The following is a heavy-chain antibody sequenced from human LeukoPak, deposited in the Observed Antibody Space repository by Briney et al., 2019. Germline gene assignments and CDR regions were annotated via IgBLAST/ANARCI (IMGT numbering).Heavy chain of an antibody. Sequence: SETLSLTCTVSGDSITNSNYYWGWIRQPPGKGLEWIGSIYYSGASYYKPSLKSRVTLSLDTSKKQFSLRLTSLTAADTAVYYCARGLRLHSGSWYTDYWGQGTPVTVSS. CDR2: IYYSGAS. CDR1: GDSITNSNYY. CDR3: ARGLRLHSGSWYTDY. V-gene: IGHV4-39*07. D-gene: IGHD6-13*01. J-gene: IGHJ4*02.